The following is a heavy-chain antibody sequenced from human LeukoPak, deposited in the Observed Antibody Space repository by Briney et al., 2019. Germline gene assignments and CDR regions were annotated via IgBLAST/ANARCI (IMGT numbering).Heavy chain of an antibody. V-gene: IGHV4-59*01. J-gene: IGHJ5*02. CDR2: IYYSGST. CDR1: GGSISSYY. Sequence: SETLSLTCTVSGGSISSYYWSWIRQPPGKGLEWIGYIYYSGSTNYNPSHKSRVTISVDTSKNQFSLKLSSVTAADTAVYYCARVGNWNDGWFDPWGQGTLVTVSS. D-gene: IGHD1-20*01. CDR3: ARVGNWNDGWFDP.